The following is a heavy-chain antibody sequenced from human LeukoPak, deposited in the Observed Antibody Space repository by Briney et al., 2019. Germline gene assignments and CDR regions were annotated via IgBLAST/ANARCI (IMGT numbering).Heavy chain of an antibody. V-gene: IGHV4-59*01. J-gene: IGHJ5*02. CDR1: GGSISSYN. Sequence: PSETLSLTCTVSGGSISSYNWSWIRQPPGKGLEWIGYIYYSGSTNYNPSLKSRVTISVDTSKNQFSLKLSSVTAADTAVYYCARGGGNWFDPWGQGALVTVSS. D-gene: IGHD4-23*01. CDR2: IYYSGST. CDR3: ARGGGNWFDP.